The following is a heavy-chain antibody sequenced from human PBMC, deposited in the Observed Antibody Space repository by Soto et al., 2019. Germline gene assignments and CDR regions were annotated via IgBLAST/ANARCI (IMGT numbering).Heavy chain of an antibody. Sequence: EVHLLESGGGLVQPGGSLRLSCVASEFTFSTYAMSWVRQAPGKGLEWVSAISGSGGTTYYADSVKGRFTISRDNSKNTLYLQMNSLRDEDTATYYCAREIATDSVRFDYWGQGTLVTVSS. V-gene: IGHV3-23*01. CDR2: ISGSGGTT. D-gene: IGHD3-10*01. J-gene: IGHJ4*02. CDR3: AREIATDSVRFDY. CDR1: EFTFSTYA.